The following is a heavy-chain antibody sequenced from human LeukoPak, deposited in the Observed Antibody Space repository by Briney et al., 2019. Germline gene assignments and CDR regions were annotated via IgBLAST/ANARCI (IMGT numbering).Heavy chain of an antibody. Sequence: SETLSLTCTVSGGSTSSYYWSWIRQPAGKGLGWIGRIYTSGSTNYNPSLKSRVTMSVDTSKNQFSLKLSSVTAADTAVYYCAREANLEWLLYRGHFDYWGQGTLVTVSS. V-gene: IGHV4-4*07. CDR3: AREANLEWLLYRGHFDY. D-gene: IGHD3-3*01. CDR1: GGSTSSYY. CDR2: IYTSGST. J-gene: IGHJ4*02.